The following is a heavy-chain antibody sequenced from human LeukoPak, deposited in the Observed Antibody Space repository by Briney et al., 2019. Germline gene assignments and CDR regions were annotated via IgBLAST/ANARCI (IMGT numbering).Heavy chain of an antibody. CDR2: INSDGSST. V-gene: IGHV3-74*01. CDR3: ARAVAARFNY. J-gene: IGHJ4*02. D-gene: IGHD6-6*01. CDR1: GFTFSSYW. Sequence: GGSLRLSCAASGFTFSSYWMHWVRQAPGKGLGWVSRINSDGSSTSYADSVKGRFTISRDNPKNTLYLQMNSLRAEDTAVYYCARAVAARFNYWGQGTLVTVSS.